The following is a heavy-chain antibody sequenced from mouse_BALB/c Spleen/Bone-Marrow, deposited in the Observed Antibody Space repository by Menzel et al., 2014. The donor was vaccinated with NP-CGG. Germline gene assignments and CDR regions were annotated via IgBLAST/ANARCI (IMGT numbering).Heavy chain of an antibody. D-gene: IGHD1-1*02. V-gene: IGHV3-2*02. CDR1: GYSITSDYA. CDR3: GRRIMDRAMDC. J-gene: IGHJ4*01. Sequence: DVQLQESGPGLVKPSQSLSLSCTVTGYSITSDYAWNWIRQFPGNKLERMGHISYSGSTSYNPSLKSRISNTRDTTKNQYFLQLNSETTEDTATYYCGRRIMDRAMDCWGQGTSVTVSS. CDR2: ISYSGST.